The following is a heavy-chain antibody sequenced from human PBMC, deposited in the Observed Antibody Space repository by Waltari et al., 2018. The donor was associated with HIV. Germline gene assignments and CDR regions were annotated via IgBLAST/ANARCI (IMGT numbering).Heavy chain of an antibody. V-gene: IGHV2-70*01. J-gene: IGHJ4*02. D-gene: IGHD3-10*02. CDR2: IDWADDK. CDR3: ARVKYFYVSREYFFDY. CDR1: GFSLSTTGMC. Sequence: QVTLRESGPALVKPTQTLTLTCTFAGFSLSTTGMCVSWIHQPPGKALEWLALIDWADDKYFSTSLRSRLTISKDTTKNQVALTVTNLDPMDTATYYCARVKYFYVSREYFFDYWGQGILVTVSS.